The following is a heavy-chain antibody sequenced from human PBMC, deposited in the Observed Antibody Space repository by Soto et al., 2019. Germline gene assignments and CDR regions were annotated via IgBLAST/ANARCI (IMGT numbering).Heavy chain of an antibody. J-gene: IGHJ4*02. CDR3: AKDRLASSRGRFDV. CDR2: IGWRSFTL. CDR1: GFSFDDYA. V-gene: IGHV3-9*01. Sequence: EVKLVESGGGWVQSGRSLRLSCAASGFSFDDYAMHWVRQLPGKGLEWVAGIGWRSFTLGYANSVKGRFTISRDNAQNFLYLQMDDLRAEDSALYFCAKDRLASSRGRFDVWGQGTLVTVSS. D-gene: IGHD2-21*01.